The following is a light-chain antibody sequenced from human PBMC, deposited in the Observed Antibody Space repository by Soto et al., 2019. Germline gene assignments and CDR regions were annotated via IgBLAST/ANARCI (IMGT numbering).Light chain of an antibody. J-gene: IGKJ1*01. V-gene: IGKV3-20*01. Sequence: EIVLTQSPGTLSLSPGERATLSCRASQSVNSNCLAWYQQKPGQAPRLLIYGASSRATGIPDRFGGSGSGTDFTLTISRLEPEDFAVYYCQQYATPPETFGQGTKVEIK. CDR1: QSVNSNC. CDR2: GAS. CDR3: QQYATPPET.